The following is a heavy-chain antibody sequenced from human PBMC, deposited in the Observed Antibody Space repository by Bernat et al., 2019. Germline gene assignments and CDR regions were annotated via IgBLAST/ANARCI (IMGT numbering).Heavy chain of an antibody. Sequence: EVQLVESGGDLVPPGGSLRLSCAASGFTFSSYWMHWVRQAPGKGLVWVSRINSDGSSTSYADSVKGRFTISRDNAKNTLYLQMNSLRGEDTAVYYCARDLQLVEYYYYYGMDVWGQGTTVTVSS. V-gene: IGHV3-74*01. D-gene: IGHD6-13*01. CDR2: INSDGSST. CDR3: ARDLQLVEYYYYYGMDV. J-gene: IGHJ6*02. CDR1: GFTFSSYW.